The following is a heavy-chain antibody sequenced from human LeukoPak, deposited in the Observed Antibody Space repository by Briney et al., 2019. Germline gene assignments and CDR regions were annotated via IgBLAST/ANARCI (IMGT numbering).Heavy chain of an antibody. CDR1: GFTFSSYT. V-gene: IGHV3-48*01. CDR3: AREARGYSYGARYDIDY. J-gene: IGHJ4*02. CDR2: ISTASSAI. Sequence: GGSLRLSCAASGFTFSSYTMTWVRQAPGKGLEWVSYISTASSAIDYADSVKGRFTVSRDNAKNSLYLQMSSLRAEDTAVYYCAREARGYSYGARYDIDYWGQGTLVTVSS. D-gene: IGHD5-18*01.